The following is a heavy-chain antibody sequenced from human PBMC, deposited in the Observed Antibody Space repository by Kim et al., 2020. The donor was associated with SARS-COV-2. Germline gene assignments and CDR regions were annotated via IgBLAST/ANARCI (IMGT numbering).Heavy chain of an antibody. J-gene: IGHJ6*01. D-gene: IGHD5-12*01. CDR1: GFTFSSYA. CDR3: ARANSGYDTFFSDYYYG. V-gene: IGHV3-64*01. CDR2: ISSNGGST. Sequence: GGSLRLSCAASGFTFSSYAMHWVRQAPGKGLEYVSAISSNGGSTYYANSVKGRFTISRDNSKNTLYLQMGSLRAEDMAVYYCARANSGYDTFFSDYYYG.